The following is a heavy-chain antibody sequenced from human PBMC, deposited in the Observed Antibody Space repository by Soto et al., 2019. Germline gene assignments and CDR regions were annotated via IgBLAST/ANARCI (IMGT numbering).Heavy chain of an antibody. CDR2: IWYDGSNT. Sequence: QVQLVETGGGVVQPGRSLRLSCAASGFSFNSYGMHWVRQAPGKGLEWVAVIWYDGSNTYYADSVKGRFTISRDTSKNTLYLQMNSLRAEDTAVYYCARDLWGGPAGFDYWGQGTLVTVSS. J-gene: IGHJ4*02. CDR3: ARDLWGGPAGFDY. D-gene: IGHD2-2*01. CDR1: GFSFNSYG. V-gene: IGHV3-33*01.